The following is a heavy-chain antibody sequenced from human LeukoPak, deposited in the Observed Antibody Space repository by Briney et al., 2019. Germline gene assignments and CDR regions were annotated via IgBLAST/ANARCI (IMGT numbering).Heavy chain of an antibody. CDR3: ARGGDSSGSFDY. J-gene: IGHJ4*02. V-gene: IGHV4-34*01. Sequence: PSETLSLTCAVYGGSFSGYYWSWIRQPPGKGLEWIGEINHSGSTNYNPSLKSRVTISVDTSKNQFSLKLSPVTAADTAVYYCARGGDSSGSFDYWGQGTLVTVSS. D-gene: IGHD6-19*01. CDR2: INHSGST. CDR1: GGSFSGYY.